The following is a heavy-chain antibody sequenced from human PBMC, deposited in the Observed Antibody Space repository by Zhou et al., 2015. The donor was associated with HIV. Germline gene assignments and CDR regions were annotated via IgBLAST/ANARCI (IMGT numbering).Heavy chain of an antibody. CDR2: IIPLFPTP. CDR3: ARATTPQPSLSSFLT. V-gene: IGHV1-69*06. J-gene: IGHJ1*01. CDR1: GGTFSDYS. Sequence: QVQLVQSGPEVKKPGSSVKVSCESSGGTFSDYSINWVRQAPGQGLEWMGGIIPLFPTPNYAETFQGRLTITADRSSGTAYMELTRLTSDDTAVYYCARATTPQPSLSSFLTWGQGTLISVSS. D-gene: IGHD1-1*01.